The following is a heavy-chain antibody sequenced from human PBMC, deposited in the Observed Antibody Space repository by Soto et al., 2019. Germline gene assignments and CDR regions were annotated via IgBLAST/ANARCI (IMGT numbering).Heavy chain of an antibody. CDR3: ARVADYIWGSYRYTGPAFDI. CDR2: ISAYNGNT. J-gene: IGHJ3*02. CDR1: GYTFTSYG. Sequence: ASVKLSCKASGYTFTSYGISWVRQALRQGLEGMGWISAYNGNTNYAQKLQGRVTMTTDTSTSTAYMELRSLRSDDTAVYYCARVADYIWGSYRYTGPAFDIWGQGTMVTVSS. D-gene: IGHD3-16*02. V-gene: IGHV1-18*01.